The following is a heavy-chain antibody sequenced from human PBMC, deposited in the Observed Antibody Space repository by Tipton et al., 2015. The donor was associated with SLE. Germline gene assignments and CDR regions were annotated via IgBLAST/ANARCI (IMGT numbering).Heavy chain of an antibody. Sequence: TLSLTCAVYGGSFSGYYWSWIRQPPGKGLESIGEINHTGSTNYNPSLKSRVTISLDTSKNQFSLKLSSVTAADTAVYYCARAQHGDYADYWGQGTLVTVSS. J-gene: IGHJ4*02. CDR1: GGSFSGYY. CDR2: INHTGST. V-gene: IGHV4-34*01. D-gene: IGHD4-17*01. CDR3: ARAQHGDYADY.